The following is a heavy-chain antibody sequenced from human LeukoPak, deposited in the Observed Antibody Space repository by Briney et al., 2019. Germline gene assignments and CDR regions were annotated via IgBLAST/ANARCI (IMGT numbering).Heavy chain of an antibody. V-gene: IGHV4-4*08. CDR2: IYTSGST. J-gene: IGHJ5*02. CDR1: GGSISSYY. CDR3: AKTGLSGSYDWFDP. Sequence: RPSETLSLTCTVSGGSISSYYWSWIRQPPGKGLEWIGYIYTSGSTNYNLSLKSRVTISVDTSKNQFSLKLSSVTAADTAVYYCAKTGLSGSYDWFDPWGQGTLVTVSS. D-gene: IGHD1-26*01.